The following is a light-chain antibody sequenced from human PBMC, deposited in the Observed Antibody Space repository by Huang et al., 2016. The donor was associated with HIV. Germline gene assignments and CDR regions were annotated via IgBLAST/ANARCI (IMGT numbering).Light chain of an antibody. CDR1: ETVTSGY. V-gene: IGKV3-20*01. Sequence: EIVLTQSPGTLSLSPGDRATLSCRARETVTSGYLAWYQQKPGQAPRLLIFGSSTRATGIPDRFTGSGSGTDFTLTITRLEREDFAMYYCQQYGGSPRTFGQGTKLELK. CDR2: GSS. J-gene: IGKJ2*01. CDR3: QQYGGSPRT.